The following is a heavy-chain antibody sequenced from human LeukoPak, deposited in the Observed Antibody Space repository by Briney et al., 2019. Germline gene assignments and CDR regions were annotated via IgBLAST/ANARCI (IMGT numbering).Heavy chain of an antibody. CDR3: ASRGH. D-gene: IGHD5-24*01. J-gene: IGHJ4*02. Sequence: PSQTLSLTCTVSGGSISSGSYYWSWIRQPAGKGLEWIGRIYTSGSTNYNPSLKSRVTISVDTSKNQFSLKLSSVTAADTAVYYCASRGHWGQGTLATVSS. V-gene: IGHV4-61*02. CDR2: IYTSGST. CDR1: GGSISSGSYY.